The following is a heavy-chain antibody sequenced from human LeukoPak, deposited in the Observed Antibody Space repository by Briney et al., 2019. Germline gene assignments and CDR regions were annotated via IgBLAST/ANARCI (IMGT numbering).Heavy chain of an antibody. CDR1: GGSFSGYY. CDR2: INHSGGT. CDR3: ARGPSRYSSGWYNLRFDY. D-gene: IGHD6-19*01. J-gene: IGHJ4*02. Sequence: PSETLSLTCAVYGGSFSGYYWSWIRQPPGKGLEWIGEINHSGGTNYNPSLKSRVTISVDTSKNQFSLKLSSVTAADTAVYYCARGPSRYSSGWYNLRFDYWGQGTLVTVSS. V-gene: IGHV4-34*01.